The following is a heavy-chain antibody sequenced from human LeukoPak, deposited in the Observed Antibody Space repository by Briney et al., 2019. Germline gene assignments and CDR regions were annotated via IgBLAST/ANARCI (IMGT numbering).Heavy chain of an antibody. CDR1: GYTFTGYY. D-gene: IGHD2-2*01. CDR3: ARDRRYCSSTSCSYYYYYYMDV. V-gene: IGHV1-2*02. CDR2: INPNSGGT. Sequence: GASVKVSCKASGYTFTGYYMHWVRQAPGQGLEWMGWINPNSGGTNYAQKFQGRVTMTRDTSISTAYMELSRLRSDDTAVYYCARDRRYCSSTSCSYYYYYYMDVWGKGTTVTVSS. J-gene: IGHJ6*03.